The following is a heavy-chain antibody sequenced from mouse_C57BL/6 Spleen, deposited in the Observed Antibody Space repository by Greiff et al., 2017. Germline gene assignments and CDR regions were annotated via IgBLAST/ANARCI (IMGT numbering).Heavy chain of an antibody. J-gene: IGHJ4*01. CDR2: ISSGSSTI. D-gene: IGHD2-1*01. CDR1: GFTFSDYG. Sequence: EVKLVESGGGLVKPGGSLTLSCAASGFTFSDYGMHWVRQAPEKGLEWVAYISSGSSTIYYADTVKGRFTISRDNAKNTLFLQLTSLRSEDTAMYYCASPPFYGNSPMDYWGQGTSVTVSS. V-gene: IGHV5-17*01. CDR3: ASPPFYGNSPMDY.